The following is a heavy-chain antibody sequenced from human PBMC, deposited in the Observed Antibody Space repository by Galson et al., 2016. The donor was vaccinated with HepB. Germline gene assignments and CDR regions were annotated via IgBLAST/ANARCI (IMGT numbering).Heavy chain of an antibody. CDR3: ASAYCGGDCFNYYYYGMDV. Sequence: TLSLTCAVSGASISSGGFSWSWIRQPPGKGLEWIGHFYHSGSTNYNPSLKSRVTISVDTSKNQFSLKLSSVTAADTAVYYCASAYCGGDCFNYYYYGMDVWGQGTTVTVSS. D-gene: IGHD2-21*02. CDR2: FYHSGST. J-gene: IGHJ6*02. V-gene: IGHV4-30-2*02. CDR1: GASISSGGFS.